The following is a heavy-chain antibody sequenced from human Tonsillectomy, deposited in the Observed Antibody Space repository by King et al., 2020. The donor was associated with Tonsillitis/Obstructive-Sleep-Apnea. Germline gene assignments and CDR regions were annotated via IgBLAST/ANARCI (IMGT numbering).Heavy chain of an antibody. CDR1: GYTFTSYG. Sequence: VQLVESGADVKKPGASVKVSCKASGYTFTSYGISWVRQAPGQGLEWMGWISAYNGNTNYAQKLQGRVTMTTDTSTSTAYMELRSLRSDDTAVYYCAREWSDDFLSGYPQNYFDYWGQGTLVTVSS. V-gene: IGHV1-18*01. D-gene: IGHD3-3*01. CDR2: ISAYNGNT. J-gene: IGHJ4*02. CDR3: AREWSDDFLSGYPQNYFDY.